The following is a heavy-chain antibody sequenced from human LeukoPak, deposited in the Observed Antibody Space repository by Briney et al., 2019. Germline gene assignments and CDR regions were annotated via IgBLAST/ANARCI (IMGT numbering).Heavy chain of an antibody. D-gene: IGHD1-26*01. CDR2: IYTGGNT. J-gene: IGHJ4*02. CDR3: VRELSGSYYFDS. V-gene: IGHV3-53*01. Sequence: GGSLRLSCAVSEFTVSSNHMSWVRQPPGKGLEWVSTIYTGGNTYFADSVKGRFTISRDNPKNTVYLQMNSLRAEDTAVYYCVRELSGSYYFDSWGQGALVTVSS. CDR1: EFTVSSNH.